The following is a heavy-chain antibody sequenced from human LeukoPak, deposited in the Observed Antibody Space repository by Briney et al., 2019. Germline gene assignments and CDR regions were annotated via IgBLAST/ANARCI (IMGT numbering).Heavy chain of an antibody. CDR2: ISGDGGTT. J-gene: IGHJ6*03. V-gene: IGHV3-64*01. Sequence: GGSLRLSCAASGFTFSSYAMHWVRQAPGKGLEYVSAISGDGGTTYYPNSVKGRFTISRDNSKNTLYLQMDSLRPEDMAVYYCAKGGGYEAQYYYYYLDVWGKGTTVTISS. D-gene: IGHD5-12*01. CDR1: GFTFSSYA. CDR3: AKGGGYEAQYYYYYLDV.